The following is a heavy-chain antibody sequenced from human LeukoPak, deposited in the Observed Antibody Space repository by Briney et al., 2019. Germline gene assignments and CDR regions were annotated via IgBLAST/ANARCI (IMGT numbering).Heavy chain of an antibody. D-gene: IGHD6-19*01. V-gene: IGHV1-18*01. J-gene: IGHJ4*02. CDR2: ISTYTGYS. CDR1: GYTFTSSG. Sequence: ASVKVSCKASGYTFTSSGISWVRQAPGQGLEWMGWISTYTGYSKYAQNLQGRVTITADTSTSPAYMELGSLRSDDTAMYYCAKNSSGGYSDYWGQGTLVTVSS. CDR3: AKNSSGGYSDY.